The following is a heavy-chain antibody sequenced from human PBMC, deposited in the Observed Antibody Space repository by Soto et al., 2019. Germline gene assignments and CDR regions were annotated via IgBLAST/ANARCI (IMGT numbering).Heavy chain of an antibody. CDR1: GGSISSSSYY. V-gene: IGHV4-39*01. CDR2: IYYSGST. CDR3: ARXSDYDFWSGYYVSWFDP. J-gene: IGHJ5*02. D-gene: IGHD3-3*01. Sequence: SATLSLTCTVSGGSISSSSYYWGWIRQPPGKGLEWIGSIYYSGSTYYNPSLKSRVTISVDTSKNQFSLKLSSVTAADTAVYYCARXSDYDFWSGYYVSWFDPWGQGTLVTVSS.